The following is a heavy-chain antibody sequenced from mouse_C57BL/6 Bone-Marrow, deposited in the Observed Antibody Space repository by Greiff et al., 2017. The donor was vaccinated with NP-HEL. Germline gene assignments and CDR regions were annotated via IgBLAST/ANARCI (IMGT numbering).Heavy chain of an antibody. Sequence: QVQLKQPGAELVKPGASVKLSCKASGYTFTSYWMHWVKQRPGQGLEWIGMIHPNSGSTNYNEKFKSKATLTVDKSSSTAYMQLSSLTSEDSAVYYCARSRGYYGSRRGFDYWGQGTTLTVSS. V-gene: IGHV1-64*01. J-gene: IGHJ2*01. CDR3: ARSRGYYGSRRGFDY. D-gene: IGHD1-1*01. CDR1: GYTFTSYW. CDR2: IHPNSGST.